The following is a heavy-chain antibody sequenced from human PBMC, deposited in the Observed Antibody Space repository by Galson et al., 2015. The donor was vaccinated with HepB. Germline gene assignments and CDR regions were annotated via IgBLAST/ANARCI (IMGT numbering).Heavy chain of an antibody. V-gene: IGHV3-11*01. CDR2: ISGSGSTTI. J-gene: IGHJ5*02. D-gene: IGHD2/OR15-2a*01. CDR1: GFTFTDYY. Sequence: SLRLSCAASGFTFTDYYMSWIRQAPGKGLEWVSHISGSGSTTIFYADSVKGRFTISRDNAKNSLYLQMTSLRAEDTAVYYCARATLGWFDPWGQGTLVTVSS. CDR3: ARATLGWFDP.